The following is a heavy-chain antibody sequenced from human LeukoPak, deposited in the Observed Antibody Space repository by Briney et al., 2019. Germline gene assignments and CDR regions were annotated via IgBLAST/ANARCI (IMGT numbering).Heavy chain of an antibody. V-gene: IGHV1-69*13. D-gene: IGHD5-24*01. CDR3: ARGPNLRWLQAYYYYYMDV. Sequence: SVKVSCKASGGTFISYAISWVRQAPGQGLEWMGGIIPIFGTANYAQKFQGRVTITADESTSTAYMELSSLRSEDTAVYYCARGPNLRWLQAYYYYYMDVWGKGTTVTISS. CDR2: IIPIFGTA. CDR1: GGTFISYA. J-gene: IGHJ6*03.